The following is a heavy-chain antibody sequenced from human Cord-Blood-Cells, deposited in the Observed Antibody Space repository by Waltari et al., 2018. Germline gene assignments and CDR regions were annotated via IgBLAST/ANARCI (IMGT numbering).Heavy chain of an antibody. CDR3: AREGTVRLQQLRVYYYYGMDV. D-gene: IGHD6-13*01. V-gene: IGHV1-18*01. Sequence: QVQLVQSGAEVKKPGASAKVSCKASGYTFTSYGISWVRPAPGQGLEWMGWISAYNGNTNYAQKLQGRVTMTTDTSTSTAYMELRSLRSDDTAVYYCAREGTVRLQQLRVYYYYGMDVWGQGTTVTVSS. CDR1: GYTFTSYG. J-gene: IGHJ6*02. CDR2: ISAYNGNT.